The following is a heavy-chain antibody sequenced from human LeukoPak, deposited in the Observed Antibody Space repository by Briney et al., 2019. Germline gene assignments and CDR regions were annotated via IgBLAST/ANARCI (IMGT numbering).Heavy chain of an antibody. J-gene: IGHJ4*02. Sequence: GGSLRLSCAASGFTFSSYSMNWVRQAPGKGLEWVSSISSSSSYIYYADSVKGRFTISRDNAKNSLYLQMNSLRAEDTAVYYCARGLSSGWSKKFDYWGQGTLVTVSS. V-gene: IGHV3-21*01. CDR2: ISSSSSYI. CDR1: GFTFSSYS. CDR3: ARGLSSGWSKKFDY. D-gene: IGHD6-19*01.